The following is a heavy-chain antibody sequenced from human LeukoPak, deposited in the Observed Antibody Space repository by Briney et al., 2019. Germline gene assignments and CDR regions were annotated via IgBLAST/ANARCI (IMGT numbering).Heavy chain of an antibody. CDR3: AKPSSTGWYVDS. Sequence: PGGSLRLSCAASGFTFSSYAMSWVRQAPGKGLEWVSEITSRGSNTYYADSVKGRLAISRDNSKKTLYLQMNSLRAEDTAICYCAKPSSTGWYVDSWGQGTLVTVSS. V-gene: IGHV3-23*01. CDR2: ITSRGSNT. D-gene: IGHD6-19*01. CDR1: GFTFSSYA. J-gene: IGHJ4*02.